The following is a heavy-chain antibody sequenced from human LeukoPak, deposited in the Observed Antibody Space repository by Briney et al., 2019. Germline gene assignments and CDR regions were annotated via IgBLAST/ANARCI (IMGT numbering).Heavy chain of an antibody. CDR1: GFTFSDYA. D-gene: IGHD2-8*02. Sequence: PGGSLRLSCAASGFTFSDYAMHWVRQAPGKGLEWVALISYDGSNKYYADSVKGRFTISRDNSKNTLYLQMNSLRAEDTAVYYCARGALVGLLPGMDVWGQGTTVTVSS. CDR3: ARGALVGLLPGMDV. J-gene: IGHJ6*02. V-gene: IGHV3-30-3*01. CDR2: ISYDGSNK.